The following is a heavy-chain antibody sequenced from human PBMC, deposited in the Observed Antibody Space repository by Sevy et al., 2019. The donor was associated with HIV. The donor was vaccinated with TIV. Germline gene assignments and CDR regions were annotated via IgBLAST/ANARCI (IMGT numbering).Heavy chain of an antibody. V-gene: IGHV3-21*01. CDR2: ISSSSSYI. J-gene: IGHJ6*02. CDR1: GFTFSSYS. D-gene: IGHD2-2*01. CDR3: ARDIVVVPAAMRGLGFYYYGMDV. Sequence: GGSLRLSCAASGFTFSSYSMNWVRQAPGKGLEWVSSISSSSSYIYYADSVKGRFTISRDNAKNSLYLQMNSLRAEDTAVYYRARDIVVVPAAMRGLGFYYYGMDVWGQGTTVTVSS.